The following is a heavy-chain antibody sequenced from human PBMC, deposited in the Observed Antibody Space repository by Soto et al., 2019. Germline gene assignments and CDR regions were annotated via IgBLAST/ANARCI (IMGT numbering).Heavy chain of an antibody. Sequence: PGGSLRLSCVASGFTFSSYAMHWVRQAPGKGLEYVSAISSNGGSTYYADSVKGRFTISRDNSKNTLYLQMNSLRAEDTAVYYCAKEGRITMIVVVINRYFDYWGQGTLVTVSS. J-gene: IGHJ4*02. CDR2: ISSNGGST. CDR3: AKEGRITMIVVVINRYFDY. CDR1: GFTFSSYA. D-gene: IGHD3-22*01. V-gene: IGHV3-64*04.